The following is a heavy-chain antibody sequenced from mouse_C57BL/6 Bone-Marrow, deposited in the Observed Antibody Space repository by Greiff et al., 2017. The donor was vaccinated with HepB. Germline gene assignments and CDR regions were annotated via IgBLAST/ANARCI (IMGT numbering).Heavy chain of an antibody. CDR1: GYTFTSYG. Sequence: QVHVKQSGAELARPGASVKLSCKASGYTFTSYGISWVKQRTGQGLEWIGEIYPRSGNTYYNEKFKGKATLTADKSSSTAYMELRSLTSEDSAVYFCARGRRNHRVGAWFAYWGQGTLVTVSA. CDR3: ARGRRNHRVGAWFAY. V-gene: IGHV1-81*01. D-gene: IGHD1-1*01. J-gene: IGHJ3*01. CDR2: IYPRSGNT.